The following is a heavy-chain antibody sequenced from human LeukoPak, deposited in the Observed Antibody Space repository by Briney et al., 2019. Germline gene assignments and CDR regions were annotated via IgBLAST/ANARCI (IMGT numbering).Heavy chain of an antibody. CDR2: IYYSGST. Sequence: SQTLSLTCTVSGGSISSGGYYWSWIRQHPGKGLEWIGYIYYSGSTYYNPSLKSRVTISVDTSKNQFSLKLSSVTAADTAVYYCARDVREEEALYDFWSGYYGATWFDPWGQGTLVTVSS. CDR3: ARDVREEEALYDFWSGYYGATWFDP. J-gene: IGHJ5*02. V-gene: IGHV4-31*03. CDR1: GGSISSGGYY. D-gene: IGHD3-3*01.